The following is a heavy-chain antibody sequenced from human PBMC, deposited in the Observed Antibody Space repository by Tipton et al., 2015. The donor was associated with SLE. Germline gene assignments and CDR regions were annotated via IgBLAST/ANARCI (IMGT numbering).Heavy chain of an antibody. D-gene: IGHD3-22*01. Sequence: TLSLTCTVSGGSISSGDYYWSWIRQPPGKGLEWIGYIYYSGSTNYNPSLKSRVTISVDTSKDQFSLKLSSVTAAGTAVYYCARGDSSGSSFQHWGQGTLVTVSS. CDR2: IYYSGST. V-gene: IGHV4-61*08. CDR3: ARGDSSGSSFQH. CDR1: GGSISSGDYY. J-gene: IGHJ1*01.